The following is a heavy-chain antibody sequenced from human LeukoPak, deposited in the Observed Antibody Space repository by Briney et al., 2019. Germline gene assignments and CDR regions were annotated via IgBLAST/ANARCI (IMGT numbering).Heavy chain of an antibody. V-gene: IGHV1-18*01. CDR3: ARSSYCSGGSCYSWSFQASGFMDV. Sequence: ASVKVSCKASGYTFTSYGISWVRQAPGQGLEWMGWISAYNGNTNYAQKLQGRVTMTTDTSTSTAYMELRSLGSDDTAVYYCARSSYCSGGSCYSWSFQASGFMDVWGKGTTVTVSS. J-gene: IGHJ6*03. CDR1: GYTFTSYG. CDR2: ISAYNGNT. D-gene: IGHD2-15*01.